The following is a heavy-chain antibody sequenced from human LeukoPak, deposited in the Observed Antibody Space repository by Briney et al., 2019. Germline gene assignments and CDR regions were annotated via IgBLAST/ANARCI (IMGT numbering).Heavy chain of an antibody. Sequence: SVKVSCKASGYTFTSYGISWVRQAPGQGLEWMGGIIPIFGTANYAQKFQGRVTITADKSTSTAYMELSSLRSEDTAVYYCARAYYYDSSGYYYSDYWGQGTLVTVSS. J-gene: IGHJ4*02. CDR3: ARAYYYDSSGYYYSDY. V-gene: IGHV1-69*06. CDR2: IIPIFGTA. CDR1: GYTFTSYG. D-gene: IGHD3-22*01.